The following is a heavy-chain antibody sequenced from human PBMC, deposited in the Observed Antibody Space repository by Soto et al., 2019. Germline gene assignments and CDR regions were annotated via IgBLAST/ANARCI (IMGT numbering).Heavy chain of an antibody. J-gene: IGHJ4*02. V-gene: IGHV3-11*06. D-gene: IGHD3-16*01. Sequence: QVELVESGGGLVKPGGSLRLSCAASGFTFSDYYMSWIRQAPGKGLEWLSYITSTGTYTNYADSVKGRFTISRDNAKNSLHLQLNSLTAEDTAVYYCATDGAPHGRHDYWCQGTLVTVSS. CDR1: GFTFSDYY. CDR3: ATDGAPHGRHDY. CDR2: ITSTGTYT.